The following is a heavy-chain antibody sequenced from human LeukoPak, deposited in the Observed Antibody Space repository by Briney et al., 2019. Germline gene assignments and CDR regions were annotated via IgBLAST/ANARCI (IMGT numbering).Heavy chain of an antibody. Sequence: GASVRVSCKASGYTFTSYYMHWVRQAPGQGLEWMGIINPSGGSTSYAQKFQGRVTMTRDTSTSTVYMELSSLRSEDTAVYYCAREPRYSGSYRMFDPWGQGTLVTVSS. D-gene: IGHD1-26*01. CDR3: AREPRYSGSYRMFDP. CDR2: INPSGGST. J-gene: IGHJ5*02. CDR1: GYTFTSYY. V-gene: IGHV1-46*01.